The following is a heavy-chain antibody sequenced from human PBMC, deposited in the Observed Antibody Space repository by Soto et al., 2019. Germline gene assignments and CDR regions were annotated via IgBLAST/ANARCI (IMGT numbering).Heavy chain of an antibody. CDR1: GFTFSRHW. J-gene: IGHJ5*02. D-gene: IGHD6-19*01. CDR2: IKGDGTST. CDR3: GREVIAVVGAIRWFDP. V-gene: IGHV3-74*01. Sequence: EVPLVESGGGLVQPGGSLRLSCAASGFTFSRHWIHWVRQAPGKGPVWVSRIKGDGTSTDYADYVKGRCTIARDNAKNTLYLQMNSLTAEHRAVYFCGREVIAVVGAIRWFDPWGQGTLVTVSS.